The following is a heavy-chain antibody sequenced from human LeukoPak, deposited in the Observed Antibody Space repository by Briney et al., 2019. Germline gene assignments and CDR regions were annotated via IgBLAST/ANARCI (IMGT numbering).Heavy chain of an antibody. Sequence: GASVKVSCKVSGHTLTELSMHWVRQAPGRGLEWVGGFDPEHGETIYAQKFQGRVTMTEDTSTDTTYMELSSLRSEDTAVYYCARTLGVLAFYNWFDPWGQGTLVTVSS. CDR2: FDPEHGET. CDR1: GHTLTELS. CDR3: ARTLGVLAFYNWFDP. J-gene: IGHJ5*02. V-gene: IGHV1-24*01. D-gene: IGHD3-16*01.